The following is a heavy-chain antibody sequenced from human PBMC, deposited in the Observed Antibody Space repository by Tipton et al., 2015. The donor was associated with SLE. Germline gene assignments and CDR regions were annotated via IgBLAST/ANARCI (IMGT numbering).Heavy chain of an antibody. CDR3: ARAWTVDYYDSSAYLDY. CDR1: GYTFTDYH. V-gene: IGHV1-2*02. CDR2: INPKSGGT. D-gene: IGHD3-22*01. Sequence: QVQLVQSGAEVKKPGASVKVSCQASGYTFTDYHIHWVRQAPGQGLEWMGWINPKSGGTNYIQQFQGRVTMTRDTSISTVYMEVRRLRSDDTAVYYCARAWTVDYYDSSAYLDYWGQGTLVTVSS. J-gene: IGHJ4*02.